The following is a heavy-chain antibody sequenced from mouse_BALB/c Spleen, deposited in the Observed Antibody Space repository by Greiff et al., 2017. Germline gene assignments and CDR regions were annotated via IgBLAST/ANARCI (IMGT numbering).Heavy chain of an antibody. CDR3: ARSGDYSAWFAY. CDR1: GYSITSDYA. CDR2: ISYSGST. D-gene: IGHD1-1*01. Sequence: VQLVESGPGLVKPSQSLSLTCTVTGYSITSDYAWNWIRQFPGNKLEWMGYISYSGSTSYNPSLKSRISITRDTSKNQFFLQLNSVTTEDTATYYCARSGDYSAWFAYWGQGTLVTVSA. V-gene: IGHV3-2*02. J-gene: IGHJ3*01.